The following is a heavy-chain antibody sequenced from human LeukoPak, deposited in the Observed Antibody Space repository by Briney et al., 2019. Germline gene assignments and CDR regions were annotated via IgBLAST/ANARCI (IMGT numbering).Heavy chain of an antibody. CDR3: ARAYYYDSSGYRYAFDI. CDR1: GGSISSSSYY. V-gene: IGHV4-39*07. Sequence: PSETLSLTCTVSGGSISSSSYYWGWIRQPPGKGLEWIGSIYYSGSTYYNPSLKSRVTISVDRSKNQFSLKLSSVTAADTAVYYCARAYYYDSSGYRYAFDIWGQGTMVTVSS. J-gene: IGHJ3*02. D-gene: IGHD3-22*01. CDR2: IYYSGST.